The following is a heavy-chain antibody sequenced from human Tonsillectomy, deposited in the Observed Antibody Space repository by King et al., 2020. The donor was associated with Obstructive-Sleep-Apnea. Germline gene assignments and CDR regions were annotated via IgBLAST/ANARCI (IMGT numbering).Heavy chain of an antibody. CDR1: GFSLTTIVVG. Sequence: QFTLKESGPTLVKPTQTLTLTCTFSGFSLTTIVVGVAWIRQPPGKALEWLALIYLDDDKRYSPSLKSRLTITKDTSKHQVVLTMTDMDPVDTATYYCAHRPRRTYYFDYWGQGTLVTVSS. CDR3: AHRPRRTYYFDY. J-gene: IGHJ4*02. D-gene: IGHD1-7*01. CDR2: IYLDDDK. V-gene: IGHV2-5*02.